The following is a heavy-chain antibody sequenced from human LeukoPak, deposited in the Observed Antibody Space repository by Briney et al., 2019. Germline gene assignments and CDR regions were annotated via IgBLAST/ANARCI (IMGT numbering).Heavy chain of an antibody. CDR3: ARGPVNLNGYYYYYMDV. V-gene: IGHV5-51*01. Sequence: GESLKISCNGSGYSLTSYWIGWVRPMPRKGLELMGIIYPGDSDTRYSPSFQGQVTISADKSISTAYLQWSSLKASDTAMYYCARGPVNLNGYYYYYMDVWGKGTTVTVSS. J-gene: IGHJ6*03. CDR2: IYPGDSDT. CDR1: GYSLTSYW. D-gene: IGHD1-14*01.